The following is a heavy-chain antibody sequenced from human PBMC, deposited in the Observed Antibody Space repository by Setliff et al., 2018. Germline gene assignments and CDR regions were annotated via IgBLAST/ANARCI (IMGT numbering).Heavy chain of an antibody. J-gene: IGHJ5*02. V-gene: IGHV3-7*01. Sequence: GGSLRLSCATSGFTFSSYWMSWVRQAPGKGLEWVGNINQDGSGKYYVDSVKGRFTVSRDNAKNSLYLQMNSLRAEDTAVYYCARPSLWFGEFSNWFDPWGQGTLVTVS. CDR1: GFTFSSYW. CDR3: ARPSLWFGEFSNWFDP. D-gene: IGHD3-10*01. CDR2: INQDGSGK.